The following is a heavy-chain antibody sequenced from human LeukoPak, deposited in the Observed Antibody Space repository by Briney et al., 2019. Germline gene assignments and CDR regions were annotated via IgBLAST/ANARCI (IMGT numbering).Heavy chain of an antibody. J-gene: IGHJ1*01. Sequence: GGSLRLSCVASGFTFSSKAMNWVRQAPGKGLEWVSAISNYGGTTLYADSVRGRFIISRDNAKNSLYLQMNSLRAEDTAVYYCATYSSLNRREFQYWGQGTLLTVSS. V-gene: IGHV3-21*01. CDR2: ISNYGGTT. D-gene: IGHD3-22*01. CDR1: GFTFSSKA. CDR3: ATYSSLNRREFQY.